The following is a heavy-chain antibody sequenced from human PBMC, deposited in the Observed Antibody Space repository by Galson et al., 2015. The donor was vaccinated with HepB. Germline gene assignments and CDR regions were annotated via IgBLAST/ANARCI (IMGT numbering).Heavy chain of an antibody. CDR3: ARGALVAVVAATQNNWFDP. D-gene: IGHD2-15*01. Sequence: QSGAEVKKPGASVKVSCKASGYAFSSYSITWVRQAPGQGLEWMGWISAYDGNTEYAQKFQGRVTMTTDTSTRTAYMELRSLRSDDTAVYYCARGALVAVVAATQNNWFDPWGQGTLLTVSS. CDR2: ISAYDGNT. J-gene: IGHJ5*02. V-gene: IGHV1-18*01. CDR1: GYAFSSYS.